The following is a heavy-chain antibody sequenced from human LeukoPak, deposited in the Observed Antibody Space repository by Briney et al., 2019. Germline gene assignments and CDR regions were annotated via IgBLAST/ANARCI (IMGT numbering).Heavy chain of an antibody. CDR2: IYYSGST. Sequence: SETLSLTCTVSGGSISSSSYYWGWIRQPPGKGLEWIGSIYYSGSTYYNPSLKSRVTVSVDTSKNQFSLKLSSVTAADTAVYYCARHLSSIPGSWEGEIDYWGQGTLVTVSS. CDR1: GGSISSSSYY. CDR3: ARHLSSIPGSWEGEIDY. V-gene: IGHV4-39*01. J-gene: IGHJ4*02. D-gene: IGHD6-13*01.